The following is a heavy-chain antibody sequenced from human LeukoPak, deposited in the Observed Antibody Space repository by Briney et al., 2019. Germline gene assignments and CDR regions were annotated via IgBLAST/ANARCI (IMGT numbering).Heavy chain of an antibody. CDR3: ARHVPGFRGYFYSMDL. CDR2: LYSSGTT. Sequence: SGILSLTCTVSGGFISSHYWSWVRQPARKGLEWIGRLYSSGTTNYNPSLKSRVTISGDTSNNHFSLRLTSVTDADTAVYYCARHVPGFRGYFYSMDLWGKGATVTVSS. V-gene: IGHV4-4*07. CDR1: GGFISSHY. J-gene: IGHJ6*03.